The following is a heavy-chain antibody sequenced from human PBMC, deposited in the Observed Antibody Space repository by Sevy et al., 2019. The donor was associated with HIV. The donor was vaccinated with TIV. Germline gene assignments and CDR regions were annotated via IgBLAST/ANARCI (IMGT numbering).Heavy chain of an antibody. Sequence: ASVKVSCKASGGTFSRHAISWVRQAPGQGLEWMGGIIPIFGRGNYAQHFLGRVTITADESTSTVYMELSSLRSDDTAVYYFAKGRDDIVAVPAVRLYYQNGMDVWGQGTTVTVSS. CDR2: IIPIFGRG. CDR3: AKGRDDIVAVPAVRLYYQNGMDV. J-gene: IGHJ6*02. D-gene: IGHD2-2*01. V-gene: IGHV1-69*13. CDR1: GGTFSRHA.